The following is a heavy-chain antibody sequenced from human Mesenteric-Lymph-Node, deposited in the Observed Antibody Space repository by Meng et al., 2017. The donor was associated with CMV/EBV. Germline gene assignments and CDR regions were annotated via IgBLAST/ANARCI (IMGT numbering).Heavy chain of an antibody. J-gene: IGHJ4*01. Sequence: SETLSLTCTVSNGPISSYYWNWNRQPPGKGLEWIGSIYHSGSTNYNPSLKSRVTMSVDTSKNQFSLNLRSVTAADTAMYYCARVRGSSVVDYWGQGTLVTVSS. CDR1: NGPISSYY. CDR3: ARVRGSSVVDY. V-gene: IGHV4-59*01. CDR2: IYHSGST. D-gene: IGHD6-6*01.